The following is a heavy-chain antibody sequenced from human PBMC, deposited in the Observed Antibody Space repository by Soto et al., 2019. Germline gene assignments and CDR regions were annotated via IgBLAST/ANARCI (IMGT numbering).Heavy chain of an antibody. Sequence: ASVKVSCKASGGTFSSYAISWVRQAPGQGLEWMGGIIPIFGTANYAQKFQGRVTITADKSTSTAYMELSSLRSEDTAVYYCVKDGSSGWPYFYDMDVWGQGTTVTVSS. D-gene: IGHD6-19*01. CDR1: GGTFSSYA. V-gene: IGHV1-69*06. J-gene: IGHJ6*02. CDR2: IIPIFGTA. CDR3: VKDGSSGWPYFYDMDV.